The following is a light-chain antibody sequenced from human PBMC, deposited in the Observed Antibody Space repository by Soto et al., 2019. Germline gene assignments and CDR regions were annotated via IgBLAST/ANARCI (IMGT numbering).Light chain of an antibody. Sequence: QSALTQPPSASGSPGQSVTFSCTGTSSDVGGYNYVSWYQQHPGKAPKLMIYEVNKRPSGVPDRFSASKSGNTASLTVSGLQAEYGDDSSSSSYTGSHILVGTGNKVP. CDR3: SSYTGSHIL. CDR2: EVN. J-gene: IGLJ1*01. V-gene: IGLV2-8*01. CDR1: SSDVGGYNY.